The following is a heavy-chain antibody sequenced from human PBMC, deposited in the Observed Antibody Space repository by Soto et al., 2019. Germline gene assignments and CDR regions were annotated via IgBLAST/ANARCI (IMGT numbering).Heavy chain of an antibody. V-gene: IGHV3-73*01. CDR1: GFTLSGSA. CDR3: TRHSPSGRGYVTTYYYYGMDV. CDR2: IRSKANSYAT. J-gene: IGHJ6*02. Sequence: GSLRLCCAPSGFTLSGSAMPWVRQASGKGLAWVGRIRSKANSYATAYAASVKGRFTISRDDSKNTAYLQMNSLKTEDTAVYYCTRHSPSGRGYVTTYYYYGMDVWGQGTTVTVSS. D-gene: IGHD5-12*01.